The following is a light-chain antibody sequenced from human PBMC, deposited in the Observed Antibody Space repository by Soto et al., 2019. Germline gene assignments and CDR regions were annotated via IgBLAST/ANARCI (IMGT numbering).Light chain of an antibody. V-gene: IGKV3-20*01. J-gene: IGKJ4*01. CDR1: QSISTNY. Sequence: EIVLTQSPGTLSWSRGERPTLSCRASQSISTNYLAWYQQKPGQAPRLLIYGASTRATGIPDRFSGSGSGTDFTLTISRLEPEDFAVYYCEQYGSSPLTFGGGTKVDIK. CDR2: GAS. CDR3: EQYGSSPLT.